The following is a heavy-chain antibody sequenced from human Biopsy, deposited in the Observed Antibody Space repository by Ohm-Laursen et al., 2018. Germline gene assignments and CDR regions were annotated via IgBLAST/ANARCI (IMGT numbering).Heavy chain of an antibody. V-gene: IGHV4-4*09. CDR1: GVSITAYY. Sequence: TLSLTCTVSGVSITAYYWSWIPQPPGKGLDCIGNIHHSGSTNYNPSLKSRLTISVDTSKNQFSLKLSSVTAADTAVYYCARMDCSGGSCHYYSYGMDVWGQGTTVTASS. J-gene: IGHJ6*02. CDR2: IHHSGST. CDR3: ARMDCSGGSCHYYSYGMDV. D-gene: IGHD2-15*01.